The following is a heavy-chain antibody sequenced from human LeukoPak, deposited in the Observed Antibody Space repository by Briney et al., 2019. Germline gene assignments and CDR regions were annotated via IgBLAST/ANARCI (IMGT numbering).Heavy chain of an antibody. D-gene: IGHD3-3*01. Sequence: SETLSPTCTVSGGSISSYYWSWIRQPPGKGLEWIGYIYYSGSTNYNPSLKSRVTISVDTSKNQFSLKLSSVTAADTAVYYCARGRRHDFWSGYYALDIWDWFDPWGQGTLVTVSS. V-gene: IGHV4-59*01. J-gene: IGHJ5*02. CDR2: IYYSGST. CDR3: ARGRRHDFWSGYYALDIWDWFDP. CDR1: GGSISSYY.